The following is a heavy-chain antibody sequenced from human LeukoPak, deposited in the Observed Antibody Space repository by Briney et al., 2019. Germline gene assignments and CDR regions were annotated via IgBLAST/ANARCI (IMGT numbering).Heavy chain of an antibody. CDR1: GFTFSSYT. CDR3: AKDSITIFGVANLDDAFDI. J-gene: IGHJ3*02. V-gene: IGHV3-23*01. D-gene: IGHD3-3*01. CDR2: ISGSGGST. Sequence: GGSLRLSCAASGFTFSSYTMNWVRQAPGKGLEWVSAISGSGGSTYYADSVKGRFTISRDNSKNTLYLQMNSLRAEDTAVYYCAKDSITIFGVANLDDAFDIWGQGTMATVSS.